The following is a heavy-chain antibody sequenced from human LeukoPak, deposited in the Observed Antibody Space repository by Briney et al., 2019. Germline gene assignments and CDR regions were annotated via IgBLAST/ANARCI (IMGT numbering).Heavy chain of an antibody. V-gene: IGHV3-23*01. CDR3: AKSLYGGCDY. J-gene: IGHJ4*02. CDR2: VNGNGGST. Sequence: PGGSLRLSCAASGFSFSTYAMSWVRQAPGKGLEWVSGVNGNGGSTSYADSVKGRFIIFRDNSKDTVYLQMNSLRVEDTAVYYCAKSLYGGCDYWGQGTVVTVSS. D-gene: IGHD3-16*02. CDR1: GFSFSTYA.